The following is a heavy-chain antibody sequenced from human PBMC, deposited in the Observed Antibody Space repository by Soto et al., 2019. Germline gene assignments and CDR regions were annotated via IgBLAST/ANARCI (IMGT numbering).Heavy chain of an antibody. V-gene: IGHV4-59*01. D-gene: IGHD1-26*01. CDR3: ARVGSLGVWYFDL. CDR2: IYYSGST. Sequence: SETLSLTCTVSGGSISSYYWSWIRQPPGKGLEWIGYIYYSGSTNYNPSLKSRVTMSIDTSKNQFSLKLNSVTAADTAVYYCARVGSLGVWYFDLWGRGTQVTVSS. CDR1: GGSISSYY. J-gene: IGHJ2*01.